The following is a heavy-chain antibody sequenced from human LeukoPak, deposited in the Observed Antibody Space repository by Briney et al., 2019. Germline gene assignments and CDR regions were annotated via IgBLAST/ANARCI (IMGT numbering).Heavy chain of an antibody. V-gene: IGHV1-2*02. Sequence: GASVKVSCTTSGYTFTGYYMHWVRQAPGQGLEWMGWINPNSGGTNYAQKFQGRVTMTRDTSISTVYMELSRLRSDDTAVYYGAREGRYYYDSSGYYYRGGNWFDPWGQGTLVTVSS. CDR1: GYTFTGYY. CDR2: INPNSGGT. D-gene: IGHD3-22*01. J-gene: IGHJ5*02. CDR3: AREGRYYYDSSGYYYRGGNWFDP.